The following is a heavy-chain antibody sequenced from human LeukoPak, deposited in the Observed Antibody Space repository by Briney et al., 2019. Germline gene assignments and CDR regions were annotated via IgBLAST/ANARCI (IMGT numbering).Heavy chain of an antibody. Sequence: GGSLRLSCAASGFTVRSNYMTWVRQALGKGLEWVSVMYSGDSTYYDDSVKGRFTISRDNSKNTLDLQMNSLRDEDTGVYYCARADGYSSWFVHWGQGTLVTVSS. D-gene: IGHD5-18*01. CDR3: ARADGYSSWFVH. CDR2: MYSGDST. V-gene: IGHV3-53*01. J-gene: IGHJ5*02. CDR1: GFTVRSNY.